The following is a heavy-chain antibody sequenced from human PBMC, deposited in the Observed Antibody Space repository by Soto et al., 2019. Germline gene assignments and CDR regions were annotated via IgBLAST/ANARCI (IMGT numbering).Heavy chain of an antibody. V-gene: IGHV4-31*03. Sequence: SETLSLTCTVSGGSISSGGYYWSWIRQHPGKGLEWIGYIYYSGSTYYNPSLKSRVTISVDKSKNQFSLKLSSVTAADTAVYYCARRPVDTPMVQTFDCWGQGTLVTVSS. J-gene: IGHJ4*02. CDR3: ARRPVDTPMVQTFDC. D-gene: IGHD5-18*01. CDR2: IYYSGST. CDR1: GGSISSGGYY.